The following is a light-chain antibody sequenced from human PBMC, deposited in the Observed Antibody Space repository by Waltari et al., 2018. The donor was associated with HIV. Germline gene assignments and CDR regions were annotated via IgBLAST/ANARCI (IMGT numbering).Light chain of an antibody. Sequence: DIQMSQSPSTLSASVGDRVSITCRASPSVRSSLAWYQQTPGKAPKLLIYRASILESGVPSRFSGSGSGTEFTLTISSLQPDDFATYFCQQYNYFPWTFGQGTKVDIK. J-gene: IGKJ1*01. CDR2: RAS. CDR3: QQYNYFPWT. CDR1: PSVRSS. V-gene: IGKV1-5*03.